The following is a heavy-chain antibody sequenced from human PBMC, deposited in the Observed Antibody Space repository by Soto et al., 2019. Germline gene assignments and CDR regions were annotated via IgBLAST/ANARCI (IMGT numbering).Heavy chain of an antibody. CDR2: INPNSGGT. J-gene: IGHJ2*01. CDR1: GYTFTGYY. D-gene: IGHD3-10*01. V-gene: IGHV1-2*02. CDR3: ARTGAERKPYWYFDL. Sequence: QVQLVQSGAEVKKPGASVKVSCKASGYTFTGYYMHWVRQAPGQGLEWMGWINPNSGGTNYAQKFQARVTMTRDTSISTAYMELSRLRSDDTAVYYCARTGAERKPYWYFDLWGRGTLVTVSS.